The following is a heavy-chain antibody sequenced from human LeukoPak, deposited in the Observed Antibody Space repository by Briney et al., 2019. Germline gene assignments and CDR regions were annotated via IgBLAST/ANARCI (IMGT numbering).Heavy chain of an antibody. CDR3: AQARSSSGYGPLGFY. J-gene: IGHJ1*01. CDR2: IYAGGDT. V-gene: IGHV3-53*01. Sequence: GGSLRLSCTGSGFTFGNNALSWVRQAPGKGLEFVSVIYAGGDTFYADSVKGRFTISRDSSKNTLYLHMSSLTPEDTAVHYCAQARSSSGYGPLGFYWGQGTLVTVSS. D-gene: IGHD5-12*01. CDR1: GFTFGNNA.